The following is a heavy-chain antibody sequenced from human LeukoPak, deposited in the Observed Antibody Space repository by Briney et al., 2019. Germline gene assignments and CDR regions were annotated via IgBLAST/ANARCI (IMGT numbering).Heavy chain of an antibody. CDR1: GFTFSSYS. V-gene: IGHV3-21*01. CDR2: ISSSSSYI. D-gene: IGHD2-2*01. Sequence: GGSLRLSCAASGFTFSSYSMNWVRQAPGKGLEWVSSISSSSSYIYYADSVKGRFTISRDNAKNSLYLQMNSLRAEDTAVYYCARGTIVVVPAAPESDAFDIWGQGTMVTVSS. J-gene: IGHJ3*02. CDR3: ARGTIVVVPAAPESDAFDI.